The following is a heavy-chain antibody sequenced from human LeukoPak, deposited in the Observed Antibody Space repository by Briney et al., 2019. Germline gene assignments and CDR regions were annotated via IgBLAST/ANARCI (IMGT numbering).Heavy chain of an antibody. J-gene: IGHJ3*02. CDR1: GVSISSNLW. Sequence: SETLSLTCAVSGVSISSNLWWTWVRQPPGKGLEWIAEIHHSGSINYNPSLKSRVTISVDKAKNQFSLNLNSVTAADTAVYYCARLSSLAACDIWGQGTMVTVSS. CDR3: ARLSSLAACDI. D-gene: IGHD6-13*01. V-gene: IGHV4-4*02. CDR2: IHHSGSI.